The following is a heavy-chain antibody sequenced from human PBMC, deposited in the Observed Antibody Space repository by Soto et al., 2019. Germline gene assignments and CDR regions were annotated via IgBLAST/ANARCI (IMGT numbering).Heavy chain of an antibody. J-gene: IGHJ4*02. CDR3: ARAREATAIDY. CDR2: TYYRSKWYN. V-gene: IGHV6-1*01. D-gene: IGHD5-18*01. Sequence: SQTLSLTCDISGGNVSSNSDAWNWIRQSPSRGLEWLGRTYYRSKWYNDYAVSVKSRITINPDTSKNQFSLQLNSVTPEDTAVYYCARAREATAIDYSCQAPLLSGST. CDR1: GGNVSSNSDA.